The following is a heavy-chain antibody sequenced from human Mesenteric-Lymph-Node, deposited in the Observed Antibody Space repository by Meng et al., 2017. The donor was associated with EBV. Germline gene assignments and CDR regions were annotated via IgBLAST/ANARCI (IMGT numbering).Heavy chain of an antibody. Sequence: QSRWVQSGREVKKPGASGNVSCKASVYSFSNYGISWVRQAPGQGLEWMGWIIAATSYTNHAQKFPGRVTITCDTSASTVYMDLSSLRSEDTAVYYCARDLFGSSIAGAGIFDYWGQGTLVTVSS. CDR2: IIAATSYT. D-gene: IGHD6-13*01. CDR1: VYSFSNYG. V-gene: IGHV1-18*01. J-gene: IGHJ4*02. CDR3: ARDLFGSSIAGAGIFDY.